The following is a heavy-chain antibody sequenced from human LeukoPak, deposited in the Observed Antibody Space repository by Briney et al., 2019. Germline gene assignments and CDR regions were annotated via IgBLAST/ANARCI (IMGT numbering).Heavy chain of an antibody. CDR3: ARVYSTNYYGSGDRPFLFDY. CDR2: ISTYYGNT. Sequence: ASVKVSCKASGYTFTSYGFSWVRQAPGQGLEWMGWISTYYGNTDYAQKLQDRVTMTTDTSTSTAYMELTSLRSDDTAVYYCARVYSTNYYGSGDRPFLFDYWGQGTVVTVSS. D-gene: IGHD3-10*01. J-gene: IGHJ4*02. V-gene: IGHV1-18*01. CDR1: GYTFTSYG.